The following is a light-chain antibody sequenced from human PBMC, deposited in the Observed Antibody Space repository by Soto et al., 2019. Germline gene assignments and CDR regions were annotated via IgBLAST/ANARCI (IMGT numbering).Light chain of an antibody. Sequence: QSALTQPASVSGSPGQSITISCTGTSSDVGAYHYVSRYQRHPGKAPKLMIYDVSNRPSGVSNRFSGSKSGNTASLTISGLQAEDEADYFCSSYSNSRTLVFGGGTKLTVL. CDR3: SSYSNSRTLV. V-gene: IGLV2-14*03. CDR2: DVS. CDR1: SSDVGAYHY. J-gene: IGLJ2*01.